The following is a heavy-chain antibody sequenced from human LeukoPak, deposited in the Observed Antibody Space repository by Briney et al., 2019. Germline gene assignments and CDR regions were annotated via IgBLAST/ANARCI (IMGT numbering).Heavy chain of an antibody. CDR2: ISGSGETT. V-gene: IGHV3-23*01. J-gene: IGHJ4*02. CDR3: AKVTYLSPPNY. D-gene: IGHD2/OR15-2a*01. Sequence: GGSLRLSCAASGFTFSSYALNWVRQAPGKGPEWVSVISGSGETTYYADSVKGRFTISRDNSKNTLFLQMNSLRADDTAVYYCAKVTYLSPPNYWGQGTLATVSS. CDR1: GFTFSSYA.